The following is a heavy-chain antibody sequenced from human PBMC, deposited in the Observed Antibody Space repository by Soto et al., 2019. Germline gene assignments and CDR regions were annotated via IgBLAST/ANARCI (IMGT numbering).Heavy chain of an antibody. CDR2: ISSSSSTI. CDR1: GFTFSSYS. V-gene: IGHV3-48*02. CDR3: ARGPNPRIPDYKPFDY. J-gene: IGHJ4*02. Sequence: GGSLRLSCAASGFTFSSYSMNWVRQAPGKGLEWVSYISSSSSTIYYAHSVKGRLTISRDNAKNSLYLQMNSLRDEDTAVYYGARGPNPRIPDYKPFDYWGQGTLVTVSS. D-gene: IGHD1-20*01.